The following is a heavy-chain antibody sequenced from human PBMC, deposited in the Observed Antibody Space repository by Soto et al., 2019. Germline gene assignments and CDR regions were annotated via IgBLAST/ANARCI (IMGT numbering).Heavy chain of an antibody. J-gene: IGHJ4*02. CDR1: GFTFTSSA. D-gene: IGHD3-22*01. Sequence: QMQLVQSGPEVKKPGTSVKVSCKASGFTFTSSAVQWVRQARGQRLEWIGWIVVGSGNTNYAQKFQERVTITRDMSTSTAYMELSSLRSEDTAVYYCAAGSYYYDSSGCLDYWGQGTLVTVSS. V-gene: IGHV1-58*01. CDR2: IVVGSGNT. CDR3: AAGSYYYDSSGCLDY.